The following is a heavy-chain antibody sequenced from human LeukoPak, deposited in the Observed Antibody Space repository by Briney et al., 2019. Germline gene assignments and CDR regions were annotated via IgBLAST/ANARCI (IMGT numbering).Heavy chain of an antibody. Sequence: ASVKVSCKASGYTFSGNYMHWVRQAPGQGLEWMGWINPNSGGTNYAQKFQGRVTMTRDTSISTGYMELSSLRSEDTAVYYCAIGYCRGGSCDDEPGDAFDIWGQGTMVAVSS. J-gene: IGHJ3*02. CDR1: GYTFSGNY. CDR2: INPNSGGT. D-gene: IGHD2-15*01. CDR3: AIGYCRGGSCDDEPGDAFDI. V-gene: IGHV1-2*02.